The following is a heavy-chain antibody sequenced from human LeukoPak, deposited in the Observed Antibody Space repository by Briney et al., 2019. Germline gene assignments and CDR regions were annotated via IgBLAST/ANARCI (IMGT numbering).Heavy chain of an antibody. D-gene: IGHD3-10*01. V-gene: IGHV4-59*01. CDR3: ARAVSMVRGVIYYGMDV. CDR1: GGSLNGYF. Sequence: SETLSLTCTVSGGSLNGYFWSWIRQPPGKGLQWIGNIYYSGSTNYNPSLKSRVTISVDTSKNQFSLRLSSVTAADTAIYYCARAVSMVRGVIYYGMDVWGQGTTVTVSS. J-gene: IGHJ6*02. CDR2: IYYSGST.